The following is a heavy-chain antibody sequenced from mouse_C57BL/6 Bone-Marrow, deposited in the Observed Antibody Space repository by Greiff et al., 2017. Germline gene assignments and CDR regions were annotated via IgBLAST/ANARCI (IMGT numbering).Heavy chain of an antibody. V-gene: IGHV1-55*01. CDR2: IYPGSGST. CDR3: ARLTTVVATPYCAVDY. Sequence: VQLQQPGAELVKPGASVKMSCKASGYTFTSYWITWVKQRPGQGLEWIGDIYPGSGSTNYNEKFKSKATLTVDTSSSTAYMQLSSLTSEDSAVYYSARLTTVVATPYCAVDYWGQGTSVTVSS. J-gene: IGHJ4*01. D-gene: IGHD1-1*01. CDR1: GYTFTSYW.